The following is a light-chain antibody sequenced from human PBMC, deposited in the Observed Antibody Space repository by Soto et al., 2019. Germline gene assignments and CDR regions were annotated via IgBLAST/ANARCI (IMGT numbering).Light chain of an antibody. Sequence: DIQMTQSPVSVSAFVGERVTITCRASQAISNWLAWYQQKPGRAPKLLIYDASSLQSGVPSRFSGSGSGTYFTLTISGLQPEDFATYLCQQGNTFPPLTFGGGTRVDLK. CDR3: QQGNTFPPLT. CDR1: QAISNW. V-gene: IGKV1-12*01. CDR2: DAS. J-gene: IGKJ4*01.